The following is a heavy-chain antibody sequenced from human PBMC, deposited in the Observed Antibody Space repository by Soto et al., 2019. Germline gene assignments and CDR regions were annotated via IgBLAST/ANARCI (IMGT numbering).Heavy chain of an antibody. CDR3: AHLTYYYDSSGYYSRAEYFQH. V-gene: IGHV2-5*02. CDR2: IYWDDDK. J-gene: IGHJ1*01. D-gene: IGHD3-22*01. CDR1: GFSLSTSGVG. Sequence: QITLKESGPTLVKPTQTLTLTCTFSGFSLSTSGVGVGWIRQPPGKALEWLALIYWDDDKRYSPSLKSRLTLTKDTSKNQAVLTMTNMDPVDTATYYCAHLTYYYDSSGYYSRAEYFQHWGQGTLVTVSS.